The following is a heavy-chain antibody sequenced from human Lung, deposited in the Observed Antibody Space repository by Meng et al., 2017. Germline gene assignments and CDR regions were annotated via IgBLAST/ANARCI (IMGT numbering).Heavy chain of an antibody. CDR1: GGSFSDYY. CDR2: INHSGST. V-gene: IGHV4-34*01. CDR3: ARGPTTMAHDFDY. Sequence: ELPLWGAGLLKPSEALSLTCVVSGGSFSDYYWSWIRQPPGKGLEWIGEINHSGSTNYNPSLESRATISVDTSQNNLSLKLSSVTAADSAVYYCARGPTTMAHDFDYWGQGTLVTVSS. D-gene: IGHD4-11*01. J-gene: IGHJ4*02.